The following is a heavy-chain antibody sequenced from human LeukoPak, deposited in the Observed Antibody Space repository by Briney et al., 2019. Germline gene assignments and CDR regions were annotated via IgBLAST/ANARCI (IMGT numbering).Heavy chain of an antibody. V-gene: IGHV4-31*03. CDR2: IYYSGST. CDR3: ARVIRWLPHYFDY. Sequence: SETLSLTCTVPGGSISSGGYYWSWIRQHPGKGLEWIGYIYYSGSTYYNPSLKSRVTISVDTSKNQFSLKLSSVTAADTAVYYCARVIRWLPHYFDYWGQGTLVTVSS. CDR1: GGSISSGGYY. D-gene: IGHD6-19*01. J-gene: IGHJ4*02.